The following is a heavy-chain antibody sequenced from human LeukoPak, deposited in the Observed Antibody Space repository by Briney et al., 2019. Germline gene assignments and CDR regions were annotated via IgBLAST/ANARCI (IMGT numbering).Heavy chain of an antibody. CDR1: GYTFTSYD. D-gene: IGHD3-10*01. CDR2: MNPNSGNT. CDR3: ARGLPPVLLWFGEPAYDAFDI. J-gene: IGHJ3*02. V-gene: IGHV1-8*03. Sequence: ASVKVSCKASGYTFTSYDINWVRQATGQGLEWMGWMNPNSGNTGYAQKFQGRVTITRNTSISTTYMELSSLRSEDTAVYYCARGLPPVLLWFGEPAYDAFDIWGQGTMVTVSS.